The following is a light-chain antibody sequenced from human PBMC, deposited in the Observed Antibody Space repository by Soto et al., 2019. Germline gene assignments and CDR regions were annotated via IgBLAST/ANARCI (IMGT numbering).Light chain of an antibody. CDR2: AAS. J-gene: IGKJ1*01. V-gene: IGKV1-27*01. CDR3: QKYNSAPRT. Sequence: DIQMTQSPSSLSASLGDRVTITCRASQGIGNYLAWYQLQPGKVPKLLIYAASTLQSGVPSRFSGSGSGTEFTLTISSRQPEDVASYFCQKYNSAPRTFGQGTKVEI. CDR1: QGIGNY.